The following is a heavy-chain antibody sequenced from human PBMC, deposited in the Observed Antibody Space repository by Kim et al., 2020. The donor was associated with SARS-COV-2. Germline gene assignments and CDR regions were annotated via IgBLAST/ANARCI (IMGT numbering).Heavy chain of an antibody. CDR2: IYYSGST. CDR1: CGSISSGGYY. CDR3: AGDPLKNPVPLGYYYYYGMDV. J-gene: IGHJ6*02. V-gene: IGHV4-31*03. Sequence: SETLSLTCTVSCGSISSGGYYWSWIRQDPGKGLEWIGYIYYSGSTYYNPSLKSRVTISVDTSKNQFSLKLSSVTAADTAVYYCAGDPLKNPVPLGYYYYYGMDVWGQGTTVTVSS.